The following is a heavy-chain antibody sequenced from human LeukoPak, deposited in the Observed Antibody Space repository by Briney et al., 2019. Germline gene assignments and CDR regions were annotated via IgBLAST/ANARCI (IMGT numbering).Heavy chain of an antibody. CDR2: INHRGST. V-gene: IGHV4-34*01. J-gene: IGHJ4*02. CDR3: ARANGYYYDSSGYYYYDDY. D-gene: IGHD3-22*01. Sequence: SETLSLTCAVYGGSFSGYYWSWIRQPPGKGLEWTGEINHRGSTNYNPSLKSRVTISVDTSKNQFSLKLSSVTAADTAVYYCARANGYYYDSSGYYYYDDYWGQGTLVTVSS. CDR1: GGSFSGYY.